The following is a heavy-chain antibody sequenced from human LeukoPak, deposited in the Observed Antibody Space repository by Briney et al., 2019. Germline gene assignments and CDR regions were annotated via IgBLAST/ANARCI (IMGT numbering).Heavy chain of an antibody. CDR1: GGSFSGYY. D-gene: IGHD4-17*01. V-gene: IGHV4-34*01. CDR2: INHSGST. J-gene: IGHJ4*02. CDR3: ARGQGTVTTH. Sequence: PSETLSLTCAVYGGSFSGYYWSWIRQPPGKGLEWIGEINHSGSTNYNPSLKSRVTISLDTSKNQFSLKLSSVTAADTAVYYCARGQGTVTTHWGQGTLVTVSS.